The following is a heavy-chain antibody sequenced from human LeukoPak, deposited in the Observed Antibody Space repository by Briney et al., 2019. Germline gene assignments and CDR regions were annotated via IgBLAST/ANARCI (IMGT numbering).Heavy chain of an antibody. V-gene: IGHV3-23*01. CDR2: ISGSGGST. J-gene: IGHJ3*02. Sequence: PGGSLRLSCAASGFTFISYAMSWVRQAPGKGLEWVSGISGSGGSTYYADSVKGRFTISRDNSKNTLYLQMNSLRAEDTALYYCARVRSVGGNPHAFNIWGQGTMVTVSS. D-gene: IGHD4-23*01. CDR3: ARVRSVGGNPHAFNI. CDR1: GFTFISYA.